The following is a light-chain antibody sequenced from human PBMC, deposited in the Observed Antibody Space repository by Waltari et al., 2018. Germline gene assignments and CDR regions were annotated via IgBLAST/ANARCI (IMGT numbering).Light chain of an antibody. Sequence: QSALTQPASVSGSPGQSITISCSGTDSAVGAYDFDSWYQQHPGKAPHLIIYEVSNRPSGISNRFSASKSGNTASLTISGLQAEDEADYYCSSYTTSSAPGVFGTGTRVTVL. CDR3: SSYTTSSAPGV. J-gene: IGLJ1*01. V-gene: IGLV2-14*01. CDR1: DSAVGAYDF. CDR2: EVS.